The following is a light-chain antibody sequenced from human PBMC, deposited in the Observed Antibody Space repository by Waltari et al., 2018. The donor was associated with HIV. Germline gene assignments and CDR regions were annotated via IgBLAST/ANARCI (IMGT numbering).Light chain of an antibody. V-gene: IGLV1-36*01. CDR2: YDD. J-gene: IGLJ1*01. CDR3: AAWDDGLNGYV. CDR1: SSNIASNA. Sequence: QSVLTQPPSVSGAPSPRVTISCSGGSSNIASNAVNWYHQLPGTTPILLIYYDDQLPSGFSGRFSGSKSGTSASLAISGLQSEDEADYYCAAWDDGLNGYVFGTGTKLTVL.